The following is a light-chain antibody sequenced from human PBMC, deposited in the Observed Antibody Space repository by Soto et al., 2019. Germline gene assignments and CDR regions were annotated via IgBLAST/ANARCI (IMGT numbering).Light chain of an antibody. Sequence: DIQMTQSPSSLSASVGDRVTITGRASQSIRHYLNWYQQKPGKAPKLLIYAASSLQSGVPSRFSGSGSGTDFTLTISSLQPEDFATYSCQQSYTTLFTFGPGTNVDIK. V-gene: IGKV1-39*01. CDR1: QSIRHY. J-gene: IGKJ3*01. CDR3: QQSYTTLFT. CDR2: AAS.